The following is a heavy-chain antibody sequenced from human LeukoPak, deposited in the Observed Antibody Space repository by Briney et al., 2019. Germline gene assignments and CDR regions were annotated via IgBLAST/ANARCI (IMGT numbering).Heavy chain of an antibody. V-gene: IGHV3-11*06. CDR2: ISSSSSYT. J-gene: IGHJ4*02. D-gene: IGHD6-19*01. CDR1: GFSFSDYY. Sequence: PGGSLRLSCAASGFSFSDYYMSWIRQAPGKGLEWVSYISSSSSYTNYADSVKGRFTISRDNAKNSLYLQMNSLRAEDTAVYYCAREGIAVAGTDYWGQGTLVTVSS. CDR3: AREGIAVAGTDY.